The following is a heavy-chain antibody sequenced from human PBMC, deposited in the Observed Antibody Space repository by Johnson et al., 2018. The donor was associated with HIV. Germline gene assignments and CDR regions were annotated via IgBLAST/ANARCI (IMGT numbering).Heavy chain of an antibody. D-gene: IGHD2-15*01. Sequence: VQLVESGGGVVQPGGSLRLSCVVSGFTFSSNGMHWVRQAPGKGLEWVAFIRFDGSSKYYGDSVKGRFSISRDNSKNTLSLQMNSLRAEDAAVYYCARPPLSWWVGAFDIWGQGTMVTVSS. CDR1: GFTFSSNG. CDR3: ARPPLSWWVGAFDI. CDR2: IRFDGSSK. V-gene: IGHV3-30*02. J-gene: IGHJ3*02.